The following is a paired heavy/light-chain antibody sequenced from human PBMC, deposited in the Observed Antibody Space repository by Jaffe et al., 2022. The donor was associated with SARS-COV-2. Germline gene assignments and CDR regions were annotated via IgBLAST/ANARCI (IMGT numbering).Light chain of an antibody. J-gene: IGKJ4*01. V-gene: IGKV4-1*01. Sequence: DIVMTQSPDSLAVSLGERATINCKSSQSVLYSSDNKNYLAWYQQKPGQSPKLLIYWASTRESGVPDRFSGGGSGTDFTLTISSLQAEDVAVYYCQHYYSTPPTFGGGTKVEIK. CDR2: WAS. CDR1: QSVLYSSDNKNY. CDR3: QHYYSTPPT.
Heavy chain of an antibody. CDR3: ARGGLHYDRSGRPSPYNWFDP. D-gene: IGHD3-22*01. J-gene: IGHJ5*02. Sequence: QVQLQESGPGLVKPSETVSLTCTVSGGSISTYYWSWIRQPPGKGLEWIANINYSGSTKYNPSLKSRVTISADTPRNQFSLKLSSVTAADTAVYYCARGGLHYDRSGRPSPYNWFDPWGQGTLVTVSS. CDR1: GGSISTYY. CDR2: INYSGST. V-gene: IGHV4-59*01.